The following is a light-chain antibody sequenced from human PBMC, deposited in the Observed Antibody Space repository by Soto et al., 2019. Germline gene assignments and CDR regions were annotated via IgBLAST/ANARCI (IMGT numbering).Light chain of an antibody. V-gene: IGLV2-11*01. J-gene: IGLJ3*02. CDR2: DVT. CDR3: CAYAGRYARV. Sequence: QSALTQPRSVSGSPGQSVTISCTGTSSDVGGYNYVSWYQQHPGKAPKLMIYDVTEWPSGVPDRFSGSKSGNTVSLTISGLQAEDEADYYCCAYAGRYARVFGGGTKLTVL. CDR1: SSDVGGYNY.